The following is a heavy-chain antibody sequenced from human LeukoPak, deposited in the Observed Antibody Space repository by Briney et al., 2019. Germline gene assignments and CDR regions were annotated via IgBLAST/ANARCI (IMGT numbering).Heavy chain of an antibody. Sequence: GRSLRLSCAASGFTFDDYAMHWVRQAPGKGLEWVSLISGDGGSTYYADSVKGRFTISRDNSKNSLYLQMNSLRTEDTALYYCAKDKGYGGNDGDAFDIWGQGTMVTVSS. J-gene: IGHJ3*02. CDR3: AKDKGYGGNDGDAFDI. V-gene: IGHV3-43*02. CDR2: ISGDGGST. D-gene: IGHD4/OR15-4a*01. CDR1: GFTFDDYA.